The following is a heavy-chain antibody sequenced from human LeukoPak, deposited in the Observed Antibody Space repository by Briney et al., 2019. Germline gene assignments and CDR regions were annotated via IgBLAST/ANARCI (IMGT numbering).Heavy chain of an antibody. CDR3: ARHGLMGDSSGSFDY. CDR1: GGSISSYY. V-gene: IGHV4-4*09. CDR2: IYTSGST. J-gene: IGHJ4*02. Sequence: SETLSLTCTVSGGSISSYYWSWIRQPPGKGLEWIGYIYTSGSTNYNPSLKSRVTISVDTSKNQFSPKLSSVTAADTAVYYCARHGLMGDSSGSFDYWGQGTLVTVSS. D-gene: IGHD3-22*01.